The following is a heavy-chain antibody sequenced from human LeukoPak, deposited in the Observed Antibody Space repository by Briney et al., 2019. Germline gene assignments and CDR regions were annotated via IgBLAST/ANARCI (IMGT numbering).Heavy chain of an antibody. Sequence: GGSLRLSCAASGFTFSSYGMHWVRQAPGKGLEWVAVISYDGSNTYYADSVKGRFTISRDNSKNTLYLQMNTLRAEDTALYYCAKDPFSCRSSGCHGIDYWGQGTLVTVSS. CDR3: AKDPFSCRSSGCHGIDY. V-gene: IGHV3-30*18. CDR1: GFTFSSYG. D-gene: IGHD6-19*01. J-gene: IGHJ4*02. CDR2: ISYDGSNT.